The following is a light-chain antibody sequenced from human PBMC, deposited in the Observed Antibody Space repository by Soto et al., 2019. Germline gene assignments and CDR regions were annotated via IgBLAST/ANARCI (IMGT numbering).Light chain of an antibody. CDR1: QGISSY. Sequence: AIRMTQSPSSFSASTGDRVTITCRSSQGISSYLAWYQQKPGKAPKLLIYAASTLQSGVPSRLSGSRSGTAFTPANSCLQSEHFASYYCQQYYSYPRITFGPGTKVDIK. V-gene: IGKV1-8*01. CDR2: AAS. J-gene: IGKJ3*01. CDR3: QQYYSYPRIT.